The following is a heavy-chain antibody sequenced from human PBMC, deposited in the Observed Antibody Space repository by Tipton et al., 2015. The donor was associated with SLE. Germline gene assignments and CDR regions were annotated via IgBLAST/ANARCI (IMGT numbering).Heavy chain of an antibody. CDR2: INHSVST. CDR3: ATLPPGYARNY. D-gene: IGHD5-18*01. J-gene: IGHJ4*02. V-gene: IGHV4-34*01. CDR1: GGSISSYY. Sequence: TLSLTCTVSGGSISSYYWSWIRQPPGKGLEWIGEINHSVSTNYNPSLKSQVTISVDTSKNQFSLKLSSVTAADTAVYYCATLPPGYARNYWGQGTLVTVSS.